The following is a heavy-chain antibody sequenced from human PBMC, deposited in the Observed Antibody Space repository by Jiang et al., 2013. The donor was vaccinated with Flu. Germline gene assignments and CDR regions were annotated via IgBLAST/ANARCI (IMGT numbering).Heavy chain of an antibody. CDR3: ARGGAAAGAMDV. D-gene: IGHD6-13*01. V-gene: IGHV4-59*01. J-gene: IGHJ6*02. CDR1: GGSISSNY. Sequence: GPGLVKPSETLSLICTVSGGSISSNYWSWIRQTPPKGLEWIAYIHYTGSAHYNPSLKSRVSISIDTSRNQFSLKLSPVTAADTAVYFCARGGAAAGAMDVWGQGTTVTVSS. CDR2: IHYTGSA.